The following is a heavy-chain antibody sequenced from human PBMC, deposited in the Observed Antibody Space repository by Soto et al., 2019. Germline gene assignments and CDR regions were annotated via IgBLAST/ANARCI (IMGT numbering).Heavy chain of an antibody. CDR2: IYYSGST. CDR1: GGSISSGGYN. Sequence: QVQLQESGPGLVKPTQTLSLTCTVSGGSISSGGYNWSWIRQHPGQGLEWIGYIYYSGSTYVNPSLRSRVAMSVVTTKDKFSLNLSPVNDEDPAVYYCARAFEPTIAEGDWFDHWGQGNLDTVSS. J-gene: IGHJ5*02. D-gene: IGHD3-16*01. CDR3: ARAFEPTIAEGDWFDH. V-gene: IGHV4-31*03.